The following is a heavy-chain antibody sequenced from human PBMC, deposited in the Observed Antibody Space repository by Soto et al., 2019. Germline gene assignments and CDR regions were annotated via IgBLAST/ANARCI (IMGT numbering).Heavy chain of an antibody. CDR1: GFNFNTYS. V-gene: IGHV3-48*02. Sequence: GGSLRRSCAASGFNFNTYSMNWVRQAPGKGLEWISYISSSSSTIYYRDSVKGRFTISRDNAKNSLYLQMNSLRDEDTAVYYCARDLYYYGSGSGYFDYWGQGTPVTVSS. CDR2: ISSSSSTI. CDR3: ARDLYYYGSGSGYFDY. D-gene: IGHD3-10*01. J-gene: IGHJ4*02.